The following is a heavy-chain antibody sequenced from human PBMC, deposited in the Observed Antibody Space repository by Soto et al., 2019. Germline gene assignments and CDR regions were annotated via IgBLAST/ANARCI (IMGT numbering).Heavy chain of an antibody. D-gene: IGHD3-10*01. V-gene: IGHV4-59*01. J-gene: IGHJ6*02. CDR3: ARRPSDVFITMVRGGRYYGMDV. CDR1: GGSISSYY. CDR2: IYYSGST. Sequence: PSETLSLTCTVSGGSISSYYWSWIRQPPGKGLEWIWYIYYSGSTNYNPSLKSRVTISVDTSKNQFSLKLSSVTAADTAVYYCARRPSDVFITMVRGGRYYGMDVWGQGTTVTVSS.